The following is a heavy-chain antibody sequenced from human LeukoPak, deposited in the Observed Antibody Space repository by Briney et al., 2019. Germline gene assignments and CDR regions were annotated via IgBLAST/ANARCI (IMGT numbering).Heavy chain of an antibody. CDR1: GGSFSGYY. CDR2: INHSGST. J-gene: IGHJ3*02. Sequence: SETLSLTCAVYGGSFSGYYWSWIRQPPGKGLEWIGEINHSGSTNYNPSLKSRVTISVDTSKNQFSLKLSSVTAADTAVYYCARYFGYCSSTSCYQRGIHALDIWGQGTMVTISS. D-gene: IGHD2-2*03. V-gene: IGHV4-34*01. CDR3: ARYFGYCSSTSCYQRGIHALDI.